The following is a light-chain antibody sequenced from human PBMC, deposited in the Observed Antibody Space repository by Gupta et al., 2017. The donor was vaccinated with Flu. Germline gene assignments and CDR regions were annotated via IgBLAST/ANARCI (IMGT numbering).Light chain of an antibody. V-gene: IGLV2-11*03. J-gene: IGLJ3*02. CDR3: CSYADVFPVL. CDR2: DVT. Sequence: TISDVGGYNYVSWYQQHPGKAPKLMISDVTKRPSGVSDRFSGSKSGNTASLTISGLQADDEADYYCCSYADVFPVLFGGGTKLTVL. CDR1: ISDVGGYNY.